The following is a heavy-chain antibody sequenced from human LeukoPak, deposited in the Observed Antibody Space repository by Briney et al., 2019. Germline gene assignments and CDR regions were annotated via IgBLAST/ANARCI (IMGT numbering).Heavy chain of an antibody. D-gene: IGHD6-13*01. CDR2: IFTSGST. Sequence: PSETLSLTCTVSGGSISGNYWSWIRQPPGKGLEWIGYIFTSGSTNYNPSLKSRVTISLDTSKNQFSLKLTSVTAADTAVYYCARHQQRLVTGYDCWGQGTLVTVSS. V-gene: IGHV4-4*09. CDR1: GGSISGNY. CDR3: ARHQQRLVTGYDC. J-gene: IGHJ4*02.